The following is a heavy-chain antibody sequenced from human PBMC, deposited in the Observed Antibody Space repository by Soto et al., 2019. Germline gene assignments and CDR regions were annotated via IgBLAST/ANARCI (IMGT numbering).Heavy chain of an antibody. CDR3: ARSGAPYCSGGSCYYENAFDI. V-gene: IGHV3-48*01. CDR2: ISSSSSTI. D-gene: IGHD2-15*01. J-gene: IGHJ3*02. Sequence: EVQLVESGGGLVQPGGSLRLSCAASGFTFSSYSMNWVRQAPGKGLEWVSYISSSSSTIYYADSVKGRFTISRDNAKNSLYLQMNSLRAEDTAVYYCARSGAPYCSGGSCYYENAFDIWGQGTMVTVSS. CDR1: GFTFSSYS.